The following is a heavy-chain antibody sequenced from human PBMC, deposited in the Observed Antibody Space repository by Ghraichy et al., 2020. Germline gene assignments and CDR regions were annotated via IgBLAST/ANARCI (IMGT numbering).Heavy chain of an antibody. CDR2: IYSGGST. CDR1: GFTVSSNY. Sequence: GSLNISCAASGFTVSSNYMSWVRQAPGKGLEWVSVIYSGGSTYYADSVKGRFTISRDNSKNTLYLQMNSLRAEDTAVYYCARDWGYCSSTSCYNGGMSGMDVWGQGTTVTVSS. V-gene: IGHV3-53*01. J-gene: IGHJ6*02. CDR3: ARDWGYCSSTSCYNGGMSGMDV. D-gene: IGHD2-2*02.